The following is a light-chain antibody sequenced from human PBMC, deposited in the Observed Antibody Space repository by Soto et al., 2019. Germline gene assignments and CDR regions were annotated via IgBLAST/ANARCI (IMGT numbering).Light chain of an antibody. CDR3: AAWDDSLNVVV. V-gene: IGLV1-36*01. CDR1: SSNIGNNA. CDR2: YDD. Sequence: QSVLTQPPSVSEAPRQRVTISCSGSSSNIGNNAVNWYQQLPGKAPKLLIYYDDLLPSGVSDRFSGSKSCTSASLAISGLQSEDEADHYCAAWDDSLNVVVFGGGTKLTVL. J-gene: IGLJ2*01.